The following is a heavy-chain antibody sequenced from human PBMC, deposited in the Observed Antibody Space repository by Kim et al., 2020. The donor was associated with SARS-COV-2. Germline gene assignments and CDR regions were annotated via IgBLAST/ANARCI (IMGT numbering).Heavy chain of an antibody. J-gene: IGHJ4*02. CDR1: GFSVRSFY. D-gene: IGHD5-18*01. V-gene: IGHV3-66*01. CDR2: IYVDGNT. Sequence: GGYLRLSCAASGFSVRSFYMSWVRQAPGEGLEWLSVIYVDGNTHYAEYVRSRFTISRDNSENIVYLQLNTLRVEDTAVYYCARDQVDGYWSWGQGTLVTVSS. CDR3: ARDQVDGYWS.